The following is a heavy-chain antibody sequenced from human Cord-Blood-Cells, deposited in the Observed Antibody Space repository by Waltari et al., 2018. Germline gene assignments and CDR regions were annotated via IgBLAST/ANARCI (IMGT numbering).Heavy chain of an antibody. J-gene: IGHJ3*02. CDR2: VGPEDGQT. Sequence: EVQLVQSGAEVKKPGATVKISCKVSGYTFTDYYMHWEQQAHGKGLEWMGSVGPEDGQTIYAKKFQGRVTITADTSTDTAYMELSSLRSEDTAVYYCARSFPGNDAFDIWGQGTMVTVSS. V-gene: IGHV1-69-2*01. CDR3: ARSFPGNDAFDI. CDR1: GYTFTDYY. D-gene: IGHD1-1*01.